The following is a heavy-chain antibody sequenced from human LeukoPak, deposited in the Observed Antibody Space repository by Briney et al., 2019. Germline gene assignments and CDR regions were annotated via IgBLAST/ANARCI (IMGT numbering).Heavy chain of an antibody. Sequence: PGGSLRLSCAASGFTVSSNYMSWVRQAPGKGLEWVSVIYSGGSTYYADSVKGRFTISRDNSKNTLYLQMNSLRAEDTAVYYCAKERKGSSWYYYYYGMDVWGQGTTVTVSS. CDR3: AKERKGSSWYYYYYGMDV. V-gene: IGHV3-66*01. CDR2: IYSGGST. J-gene: IGHJ6*02. CDR1: GFTVSSNY. D-gene: IGHD6-13*01.